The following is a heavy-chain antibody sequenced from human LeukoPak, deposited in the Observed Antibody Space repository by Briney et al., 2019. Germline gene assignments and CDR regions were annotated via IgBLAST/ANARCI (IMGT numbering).Heavy chain of an antibody. CDR1: GGTFSSYA. CDR2: IIPIFGTA. V-gene: IGHV1-69*05. J-gene: IGHJ4*02. Sequence: EASVKVSCKASGGTFSSYAISWVRQAPGQGLEWMGGIIPIFGTANYAQKFQGRVTITTDESTSTAYMELSSLRSEDTAVYYCARWGSGTYLLDYWGQGTLVTVSS. D-gene: IGHD3-10*01. CDR3: ARWGSGTYLLDY.